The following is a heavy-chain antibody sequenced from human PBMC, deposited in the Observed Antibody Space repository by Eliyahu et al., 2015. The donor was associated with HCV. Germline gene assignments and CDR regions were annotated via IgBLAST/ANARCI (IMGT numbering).Heavy chain of an antibody. V-gene: IGHV4-4*07. J-gene: IGHJ3*02. D-gene: IGHD2-15*01. CDR3: ARDHISSQWSRNAFDI. Sequence: ETLSLTCTVSGGSISSYYWSWIRQPAGKGLEWIGRIYTSGSTNYNPSLKSRVTMSVDTSKNQFSLKLSSVTAADTAVYYCARDHISSQWSRNAFDIWGQGTMVTVSS. CDR1: GGSISSYY. CDR2: IYTSGST.